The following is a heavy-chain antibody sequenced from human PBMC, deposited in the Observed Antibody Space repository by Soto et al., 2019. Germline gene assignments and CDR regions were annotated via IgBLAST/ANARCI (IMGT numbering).Heavy chain of an antibody. V-gene: IGHV3-30*18. CDR3: AKGGNKWLRSPDFDY. CDR2: ISYDGSNK. CDR1: GFTFSSYG. D-gene: IGHD5-12*01. J-gene: IGHJ4*02. Sequence: QVQLVESGGGVVQPGRSLRLSCAASGFTFSSYGMHWVRQAPGKGLEWVAVISYDGSNKYYADSVKGRFTISRDNSKNTLYLQMNSLRAEDTAVYYCAKGGNKWLRSPDFDYWGQGTLVTVSS.